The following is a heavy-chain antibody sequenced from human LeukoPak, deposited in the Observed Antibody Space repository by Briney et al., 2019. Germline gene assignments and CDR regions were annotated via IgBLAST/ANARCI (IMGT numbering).Heavy chain of an antibody. CDR2: IYHSGST. CDR3: ARSGYSGYATFDY. Sequence: SETLSLTCTVSGYSISSGYYWGWIRQPPGKGLEWIGSIYHSGSTYYNPSLKSRVTISVDTSKNQFSLKLSSVTAADTAVYYCARSGYSGYATFDYWAREPWSPSPQ. CDR1: GYSISSGYY. J-gene: IGHJ4*02. V-gene: IGHV4-38-2*02. D-gene: IGHD5-12*01.